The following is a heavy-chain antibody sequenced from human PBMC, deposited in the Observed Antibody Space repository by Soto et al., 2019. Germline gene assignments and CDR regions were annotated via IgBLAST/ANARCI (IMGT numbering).Heavy chain of an antibody. J-gene: IGHJ4*02. V-gene: IGHV2-5*02. CDR1: GFSLTTTGVN. CDR3: AQGLIGWQSDY. D-gene: IGHD6-19*01. CDR2: IYWDDDK. Sequence: SGPTLVNPTQTLTLTCTFSGFSLTTTGVNVGWIRQPPGKALEWLALIYWDDDKRYSPSLRNRLTITKDTSKNQVVLTMTNMDPVDTATYYCAQGLIGWQSDYWGQGTLVTVSS.